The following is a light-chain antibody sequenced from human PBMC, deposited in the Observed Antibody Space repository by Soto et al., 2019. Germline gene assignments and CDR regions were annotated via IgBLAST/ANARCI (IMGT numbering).Light chain of an antibody. J-gene: IGKJ5*01. CDR2: AAS. V-gene: IGKV3-11*01. CDR1: QSITNY. CDR3: QQRSNWPST. Sequence: ETVLTQSPATLSLSPGERATLSCRTSQSITNYLAWYQQKPGQAPRLLIYAASISATGIPARFSGSGSWTDFTLTISSLEPEDFAVYYCQQRSNWPSTFGQGTRLEIK.